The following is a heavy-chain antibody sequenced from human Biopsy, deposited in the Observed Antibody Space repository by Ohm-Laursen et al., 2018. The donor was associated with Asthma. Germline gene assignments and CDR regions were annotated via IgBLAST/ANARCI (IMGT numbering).Heavy chain of an antibody. Sequence: GSLRLSCAASGFAVSRDHMFWVRQAPGKGLEWVSGIYSGGTSHTADSVRGRFTISRYYSKNTLYLQMHSLRAEDTAVYYCARGDSSNWSHYYFDYWGQGTLVTVSS. CDR2: IYSGGTS. CDR1: GFAVSRDH. D-gene: IGHD3-22*01. CDR3: ARGDSSNWSHYYFDY. V-gene: IGHV3-53*01. J-gene: IGHJ4*02.